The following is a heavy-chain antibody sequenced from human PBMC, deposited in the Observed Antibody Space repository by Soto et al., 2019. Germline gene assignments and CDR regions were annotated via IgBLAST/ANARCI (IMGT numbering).Heavy chain of an antibody. J-gene: IGHJ6*02. V-gene: IGHV3-30-3*01. D-gene: IGHD5-18*01. Sequence: PGGSLRLSCAASGFTFSSYAMHWVRQAPGKGLEWVAVISYDGSNKYYADSVKGRFTISRDNSKNTLYLQMNSLRAEDTAVYYCAKVTVDTAMVPRAGGPGNYYYYGMDVWGQGTTVTVSS. CDR1: GFTFSSYA. CDR2: ISYDGSNK. CDR3: AKVTVDTAMVPRAGGPGNYYYYGMDV.